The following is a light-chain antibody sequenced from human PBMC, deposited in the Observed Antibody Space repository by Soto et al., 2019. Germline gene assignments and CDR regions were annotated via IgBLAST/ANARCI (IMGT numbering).Light chain of an antibody. Sequence: EIVLTQSPGTLSLSPGERATLSCMASQSLRSSYLAWYQQKPGQAPRILIYAASSRATGIPDRFSGSGSETDFTLTISRLEPEDSAVYYCQQYDTSPRTFGQGTKVDIK. V-gene: IGKV3-20*01. CDR3: QQYDTSPRT. J-gene: IGKJ1*01. CDR1: QSLRSSY. CDR2: AAS.